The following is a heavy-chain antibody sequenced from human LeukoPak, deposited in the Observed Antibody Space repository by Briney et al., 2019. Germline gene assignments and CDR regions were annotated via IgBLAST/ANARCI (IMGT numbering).Heavy chain of an antibody. CDR2: INSSGGST. CDR3: ARDCSSTSCPPGS. CDR1: GYIFTSYY. Sequence: AASVKVSCKASGYIFTSYYMHWVRQAPGQGLEWMGIINSSGGSTSYAQKFQGRVTMTRDTSASTVYMELSSLRSEDTAVYYCARDCSSTSCPPGSWGQGTLVTVSS. D-gene: IGHD2-2*01. J-gene: IGHJ5*02. V-gene: IGHV1-46*01.